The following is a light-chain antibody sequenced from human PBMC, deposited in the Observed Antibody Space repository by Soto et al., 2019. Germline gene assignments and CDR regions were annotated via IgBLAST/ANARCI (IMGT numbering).Light chain of an antibody. J-gene: IGKJ4*02. CDR1: SGIICW. CDR3: QQYNSYLVT. Sequence: DIQITQSPSTVSVSVRHXVTITCRASSGIICWFVLCQHKPRKTPKFXIYDASSLEGGVPSSFSGSGSATAFSPTISSLQPDDFATYYGQQYNSYLVTFGGGTKVDIK. CDR2: DAS. V-gene: IGKV1-5*01.